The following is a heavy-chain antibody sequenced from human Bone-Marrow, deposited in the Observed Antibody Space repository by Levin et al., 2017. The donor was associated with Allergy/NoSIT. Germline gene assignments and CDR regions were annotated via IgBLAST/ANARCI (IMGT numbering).Heavy chain of an antibody. D-gene: IGHD6-19*01. Sequence: NPSETLSLTCTVAGGSMSSYYWNWIRQSPGKGLEWIGYIYYSGNTDYNPSLESRVTISVDTSKNQFSLKLSSVTAADTAVYYCARRRAVAAYNWFDPWGQGTLVTVSP. CDR3: ARRRAVAAYNWFDP. J-gene: IGHJ5*02. V-gene: IGHV4-59*08. CDR2: IYYSGNT. CDR1: GGSMSSYY.